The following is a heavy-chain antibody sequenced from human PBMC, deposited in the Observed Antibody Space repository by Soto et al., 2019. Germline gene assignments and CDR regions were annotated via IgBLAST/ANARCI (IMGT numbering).Heavy chain of an antibody. D-gene: IGHD5-12*01. V-gene: IGHV1-46*03. Sequence: QVQLVQSGAEVKKPGASVKVSCKASGYTFTSYYMHWVRQAPGQGLEWMGIINPSGGSTSYAQKFQGRVTMTRDTSTRTVYMELSSLRSEDTAVYYCARSERGYSGYDLEVVVATLSKWGQGTLVTVSS. CDR3: ARSERGYSGYDLEVVVATLSK. CDR2: INPSGGST. J-gene: IGHJ4*02. CDR1: GYTFTSYY.